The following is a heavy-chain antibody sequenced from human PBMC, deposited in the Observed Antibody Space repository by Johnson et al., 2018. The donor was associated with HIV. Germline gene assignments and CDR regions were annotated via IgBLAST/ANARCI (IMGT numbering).Heavy chain of an antibody. CDR3: AKVVVVPAAIWAFDI. CDR2: IYSGGST. CDR1: GFTVSSNY. J-gene: IGHJ3*02. V-gene: IGHV3-66*02. Sequence: EQLVESGGGLVQPGGSLRLSCAASGFTVSSNYMSWVRQAPGKGLEWVSVIYSGGSTYYADPVKGRFTISRDNSKNTVYLQMNTLRAEDTAVYYCAKVVVVPAAIWAFDIWGQGTMVTVSS. D-gene: IGHD2-2*01.